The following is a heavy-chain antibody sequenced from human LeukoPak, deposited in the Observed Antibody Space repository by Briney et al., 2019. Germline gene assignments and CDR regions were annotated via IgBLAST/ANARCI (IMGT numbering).Heavy chain of an antibody. V-gene: IGHV3-7*01. D-gene: IGHD5-18*01. CDR3: ARDTREDTAMVTIDY. CDR2: IKRDGNDK. Sequence: GGSLRLSCAASGFAFSNYWMSWVRQAPGKGLEWVANIKRDGNDKYYVDSVKGRFTISRDNAKNSLYLQMNSLRAEDTAVYYSARDTREDTAMVTIDYWGQGTLVTVSS. J-gene: IGHJ4*02. CDR1: GFAFSNYW.